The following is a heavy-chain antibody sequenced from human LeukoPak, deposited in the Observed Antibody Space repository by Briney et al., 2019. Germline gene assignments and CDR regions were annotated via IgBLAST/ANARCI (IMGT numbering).Heavy chain of an antibody. CDR1: GGTFNRNA. CDR3: ARTPRTYYYYMDL. J-gene: IGHJ6*03. D-gene: IGHD2-15*01. V-gene: IGHV1-69*01. CDR2: ITPIFRTA. Sequence: ASVKVSCKASGGTFNRNAISWVRQAPGQGLEWMGGITPIFRTANYAQKFQGRVTITADESTSTAYMELSSLRSEDTAVYYCARTPRTYYYYMDLWGKGTTVTISS.